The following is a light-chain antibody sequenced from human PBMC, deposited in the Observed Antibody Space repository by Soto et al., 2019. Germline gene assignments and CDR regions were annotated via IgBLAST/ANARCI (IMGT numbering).Light chain of an antibody. CDR3: QQYGGSPWT. CDR1: QSVSSGH. Sequence: EIVLTQSPGTLSFSPGERAXXXCXXSQSVSSGHLAWYQQKPGQAPRLLIFGASSRATGIPDRFSGSGSGTDFALTINRLEPEDSAVYYCQQYGGSPWTFGQGTKVDI. V-gene: IGKV3-20*01. J-gene: IGKJ1*01. CDR2: GAS.